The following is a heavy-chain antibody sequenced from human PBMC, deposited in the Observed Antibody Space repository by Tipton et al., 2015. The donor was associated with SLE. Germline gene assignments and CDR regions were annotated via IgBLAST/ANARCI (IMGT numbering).Heavy chain of an antibody. Sequence: SLRLSCAASGFTFSSYSMNWVRQAPGKGLEWVSSISSSSSYIYYADSVKGRFTISRDNAKNSLYLQMNSLRAEDTAVYYCARHGGLLDAFDIWGQGTMVTVSS. J-gene: IGHJ3*02. V-gene: IGHV3-21*01. CDR3: ARHGGLLDAFDI. D-gene: IGHD1-26*01. CDR1: GFTFSSYS. CDR2: ISSSSSYI.